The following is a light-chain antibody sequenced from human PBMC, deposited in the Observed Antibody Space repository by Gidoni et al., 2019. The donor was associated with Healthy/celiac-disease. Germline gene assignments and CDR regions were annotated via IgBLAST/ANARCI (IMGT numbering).Light chain of an antibody. CDR2: LNSDGSH. CDR3: QTWGTGIGV. J-gene: IGLJ3*02. V-gene: IGLV4-69*01. Sequence: QLVLTQSPSASASLGASVKLTCTLSSGHSSYAIAWHQQQPEKGPRYLMKLNSDGSHSKGDGIPDRFSGSCSGADRYLTISSLQSEDEADYYCQTWGTGIGVFGGGTKLTVL. CDR1: SGHSSYA.